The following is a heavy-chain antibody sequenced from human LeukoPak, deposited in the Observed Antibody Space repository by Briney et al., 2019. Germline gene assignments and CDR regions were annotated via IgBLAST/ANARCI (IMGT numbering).Heavy chain of an antibody. CDR2: IGAWVPGT. V-gene: IGHV3-23*01. CDR1: GFSFSSYA. D-gene: IGHD1-14*01. CDR3: AKGKINHDGAFDF. Sequence: PGGSLRLSCAASGFSFSSYAMSWVRQAPGRGLEWVSSIGAWVPGTSYADSVEGRFTISRDNSKKTVYLQMNSLRVEDTAVYYCAKGKINHDGAFDFWGQGTMVTVSS. J-gene: IGHJ3*01.